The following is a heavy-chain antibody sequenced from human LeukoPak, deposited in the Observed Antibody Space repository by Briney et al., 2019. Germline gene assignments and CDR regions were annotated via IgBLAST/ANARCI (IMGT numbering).Heavy chain of an antibody. D-gene: IGHD3-16*01. J-gene: IGHJ5*02. CDR2: IYYSGST. Sequence: SETLALTCTVSGGSISSYYWSWIRQPPGKGLEWIGYIYYSGSTNYNPSLKSRVTISVDTSKNQFSLKLSSVTAADTAVYYCARSLGYNWFDPWGQGTLVTVSS. CDR1: GGSISSYY. V-gene: IGHV4-59*01. CDR3: ARSLGYNWFDP.